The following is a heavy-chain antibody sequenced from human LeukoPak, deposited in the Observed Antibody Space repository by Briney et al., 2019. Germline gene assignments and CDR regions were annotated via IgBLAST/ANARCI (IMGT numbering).Heavy chain of an antibody. CDR2: ISSSSSYI. CDR3: AREWIQLGYYYYYMDV. D-gene: IGHD5-18*01. Sequence: GGSLRLSCAASGFTFSSYSMNWVRQAPGEGLEWVSSISSSSSYIYYADSVKGRFTISRDNAKNSLYLQMNSLRAEDTAVYYCAREWIQLGYYYYYMDVWGKGTTVTVSS. J-gene: IGHJ6*03. V-gene: IGHV3-21*01. CDR1: GFTFSSYS.